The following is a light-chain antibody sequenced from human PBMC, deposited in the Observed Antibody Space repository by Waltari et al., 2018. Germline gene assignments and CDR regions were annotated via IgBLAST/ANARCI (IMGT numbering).Light chain of an antibody. V-gene: IGKV3-11*01. CDR2: SAS. CDR3: QQRSSWPRT. J-gene: IGKJ1*01. Sequence: DIVLTQSLATLSLSPGERATLSCRASQSINNYLAWYQQKPGQAPRLLIYSASNRATGIPARFSGSGSGTDFFLTISSLDHEDFAVYYCQQRSSWPRTFGQGTRVEIK. CDR1: QSINNY.